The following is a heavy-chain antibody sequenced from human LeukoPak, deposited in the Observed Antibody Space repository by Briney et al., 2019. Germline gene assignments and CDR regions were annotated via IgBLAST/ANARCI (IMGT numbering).Heavy chain of an antibody. V-gene: IGHV3-30-3*01. CDR1: GFTFSSYA. D-gene: IGHD3-10*01. CDR3: ARPLWFGESTWYYFDY. CDR2: ISYDGSNK. J-gene: IGHJ4*02. Sequence: PGGSLRLSCAASGFTFSSYAMHWVRQAPGKGLEWVAVISYDGSNKYYADSVKGRFTISRDNSKNTLYLQMNSLRAEDTAVYYCARPLWFGESTWYYFDYWGQGTLVTVSS.